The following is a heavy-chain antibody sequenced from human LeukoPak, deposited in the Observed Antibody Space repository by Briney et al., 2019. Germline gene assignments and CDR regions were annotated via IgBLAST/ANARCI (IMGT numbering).Heavy chain of an antibody. CDR3: AKVYEYGDNDWFDS. CDR1: GFTFSSYG. V-gene: IGHV3-30*02. Sequence: GGSLRLSCGASGFTFSSYGMHWVRQAPGKGLEWVAFIRYDGSNKNYADSVKGRFTISRDNSKNTLYLQTNSLRAEDTAVYYCAKVYEYGDNDWFDSWGQGTLVTVSS. CDR2: IRYDGSNK. J-gene: IGHJ5*01. D-gene: IGHD4-17*01.